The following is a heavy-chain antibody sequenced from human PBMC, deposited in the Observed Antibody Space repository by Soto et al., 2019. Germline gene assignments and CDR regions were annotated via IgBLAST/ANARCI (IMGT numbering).Heavy chain of an antibody. CDR3: ARDKSFCDYFILLGGMDV. Sequence: GGSLRLSCAASGFTFSDYYMSWIRQAPGKGLEWVSYISSSSSYTNYADSVKGRFTISRDNAKNSLYLQMNSLRAEDTAVYYCARDKSFCDYFILLGGMDVCGQRSTVPVS. J-gene: IGHJ6*02. CDR1: GFTFSDYY. V-gene: IGHV3-11*06. D-gene: IGHD4-17*01. CDR2: ISSSSSYT.